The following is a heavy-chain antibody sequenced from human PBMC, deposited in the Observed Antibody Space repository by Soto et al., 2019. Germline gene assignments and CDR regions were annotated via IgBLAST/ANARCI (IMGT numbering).Heavy chain of an antibody. J-gene: IGHJ4*02. CDR1: GDSINSDKYY. CDR3: ASDYDILTGYFSEKPRYNWYY. CDR2: IYFRGNT. V-gene: IGHV4-39*01. Sequence: PSETLSLTCSVSGDSINSDKYYWGWIRQPPGKGLEWIGSIYFRGNTYYNPSLQTRVTISLDKSKSQFSLKLSSVTAADTAVYYCASDYDILTGYFSEKPRYNWYYWGQGTLVTVAS. D-gene: IGHD3-9*01.